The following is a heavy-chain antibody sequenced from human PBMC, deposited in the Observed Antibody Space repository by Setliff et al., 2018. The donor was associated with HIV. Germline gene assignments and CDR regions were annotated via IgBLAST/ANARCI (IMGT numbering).Heavy chain of an antibody. CDR2: ITPNGDDT. CDR1: ADIFNAYY. V-gene: IGHV1-2*02. Sequence: ASVKVSCKASADIFNAYYIHWVRQAPGQGFEWMGWITPNGDDTNYPQKVEGRVTLTRDTSIATAYMELRSLTSDDTAVYYCARVADRNYDFWSAYEYWGQGTLVTVS. J-gene: IGHJ4*02. D-gene: IGHD3-3*01. CDR3: ARVADRNYDFWSAYEY.